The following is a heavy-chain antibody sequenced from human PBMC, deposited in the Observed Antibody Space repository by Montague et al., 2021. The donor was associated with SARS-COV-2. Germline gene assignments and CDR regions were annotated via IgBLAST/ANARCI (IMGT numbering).Heavy chain of an antibody. V-gene: IGHV3-30-3*01. CDR1: GFNFGSHA. J-gene: IGHJ4*02. CDR3: AKGGATIFWGFDH. D-gene: IGHD3-9*01. CDR2: ISYDGINR. Sequence: SLRLSCAASGFNFGSHAVHWVRQAPGKGLEWVAVISYDGINRHYADSVKGRFTISRDNSNNTLYLQMSSLRVEDTAIYYCAKGGATIFWGFDHWGQGALVAVSS.